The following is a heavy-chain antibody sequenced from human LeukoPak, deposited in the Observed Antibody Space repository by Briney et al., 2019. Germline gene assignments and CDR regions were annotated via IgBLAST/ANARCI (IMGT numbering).Heavy chain of an antibody. CDR3: FKQKAAYDI. D-gene: IGHD2-21*01. CDR2: IRYDGSDK. J-gene: IGHJ3*02. CDR1: GFNFSSNG. V-gene: IGHV3-30*02. Sequence: GGSLRLSCAASGFNFSSNGMHWMRQAPGKGLEWVAFIRYDGSDKYYEDSVKGRFTVSRDNSKNILYLQMNSLTPEDTAVYYFFKQKAAYDIWGQGTMVSVSS.